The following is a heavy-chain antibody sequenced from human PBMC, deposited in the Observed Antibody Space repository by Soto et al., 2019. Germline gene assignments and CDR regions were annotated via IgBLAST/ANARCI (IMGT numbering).Heavy chain of an antibody. Sequence: SETLSLTCPVSGCSISSYYWSWIRQPPGKGLEWIGYIYYSGSTNYNPSLKSRVTISVDTSKNQFSLKLSSVTAADTAVYYCARVPYSSSSYYYYYGMDVWGQGTTVTVSS. CDR2: IYYSGST. CDR3: ARVPYSSSSYYYYYGMDV. D-gene: IGHD6-6*01. CDR1: GCSISSYY. V-gene: IGHV4-59*01. J-gene: IGHJ6*02.